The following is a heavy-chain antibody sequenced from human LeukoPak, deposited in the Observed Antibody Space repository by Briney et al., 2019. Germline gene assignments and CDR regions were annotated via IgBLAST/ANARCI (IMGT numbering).Heavy chain of an antibody. V-gene: IGHV3-48*01. D-gene: IGHD6-13*01. CDR2: ISSSSSTI. CDR1: GFTFSSYS. CDR3: ARVGASSSWYHWFDP. Sequence: GGSLRLSCAASGFTFSSYSMNWDRQAPGKGLEWVSYISSSSSTIYYADSVKGRFTISRDNAKNSLYLQMNSLRAEDTAVYYCARVGASSSWYHWFDPWGQGTLVTVSS. J-gene: IGHJ5*02.